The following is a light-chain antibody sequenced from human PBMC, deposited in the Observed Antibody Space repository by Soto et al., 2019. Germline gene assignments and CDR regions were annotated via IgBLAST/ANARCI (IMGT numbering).Light chain of an antibody. CDR3: QQYNNWPPVYT. J-gene: IGKJ2*01. CDR1: QSVSSN. CDR2: GAS. V-gene: IGKV3-15*01. Sequence: EIVMTQSPATLSVSPGERATLSCRASQSVSSNLAWYQQKPGQAPRLLTYGASTRATGIPARFSGSGSGTEFTLTISSLQSEDFAVYYCQQYNNWPPVYTFGQGTKLEIK.